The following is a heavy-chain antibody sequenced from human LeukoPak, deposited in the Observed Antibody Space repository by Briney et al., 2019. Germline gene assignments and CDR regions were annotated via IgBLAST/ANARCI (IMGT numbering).Heavy chain of an antibody. D-gene: IGHD6-13*01. J-gene: IGHJ6*02. Sequence: ASVKVSCKASGYTFSSYYMHWVRQAPGQGLEWMGIINPSGGSTSYAQKFQGRVTMTRDTSTSTVYMELSSLRSEDTAVYYCARDLASSSWYPPYYYHGMDVWGQGTTVTVSS. CDR2: INPSGGST. V-gene: IGHV1-46*01. CDR3: ARDLASSSWYPPYYYHGMDV. CDR1: GYTFSSYY.